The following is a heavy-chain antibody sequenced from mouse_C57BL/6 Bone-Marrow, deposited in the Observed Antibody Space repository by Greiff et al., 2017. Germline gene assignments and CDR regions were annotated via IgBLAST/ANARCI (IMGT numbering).Heavy chain of an antibody. J-gene: IGHJ2*01. CDR2: INPSSGYT. D-gene: IGHD2-10*02. CDR1: GYTFTSYW. V-gene: IGHV1-7*01. CDR3: ARWGLGFDY. Sequence: VQGVESGAELAKPGASVKLSCKASGYTFTSYWMHWVKQRPGQGLEWIGYINPSSGYTKYNQKFKDEATLTADKSSSTAYMQLSSLTYEDAAVYYCARWGLGFDYGGQGTTRTVSS.